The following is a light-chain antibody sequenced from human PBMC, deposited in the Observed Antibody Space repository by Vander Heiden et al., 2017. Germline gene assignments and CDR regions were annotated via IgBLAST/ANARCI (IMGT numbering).Light chain of an antibody. CDR2: QDS. V-gene: IGLV3-1*01. Sequence: SYELTQPPSVSVFPGQTASITCSGDKLGDKYACWYQQKPGQSPVLVIYQDSKRPSGVPERFSGSNSGNTATLTISGTQAKDEADYYCQAWDSSTVVFGGGTKLTVL. CDR1: KLGDKY. J-gene: IGLJ2*01. CDR3: QAWDSSTVV.